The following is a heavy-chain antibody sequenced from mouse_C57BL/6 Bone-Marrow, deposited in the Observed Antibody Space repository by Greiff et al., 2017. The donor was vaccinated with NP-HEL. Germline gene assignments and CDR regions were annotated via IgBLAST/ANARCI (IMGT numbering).Heavy chain of an antibody. CDR1: GYTFTDYY. Sequence: EVMLVESGPVLVKPGASVKMSCKASGYTFTDYYMNWVKQSHGKSLEWIGVINPYNGGTSYNQKFKGKATLTVDKSSSTAYMELNSLTSEDSAVYYCAIWLLRDYFDYWGQGTTLTVSS. D-gene: IGHD2-2*01. J-gene: IGHJ2*01. CDR2: INPYNGGT. V-gene: IGHV1-19*01. CDR3: AIWLLRDYFDY.